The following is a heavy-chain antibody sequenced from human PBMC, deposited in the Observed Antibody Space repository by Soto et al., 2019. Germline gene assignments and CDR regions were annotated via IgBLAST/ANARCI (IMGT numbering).Heavy chain of an antibody. D-gene: IGHD2-2*02. Sequence: SVKVSCKASGGTFSSYAISWLRQSPGQGLEWMGGIIPIFGTANYAQKFQGRVTITADESTSTAYMELSSLRSEDTAVYYCARASVPAAITYYFDYWGQGTLVTVSS. CDR3: ARASVPAAITYYFDY. J-gene: IGHJ4*02. CDR2: IIPIFGTA. CDR1: GGTFSSYA. V-gene: IGHV1-69*13.